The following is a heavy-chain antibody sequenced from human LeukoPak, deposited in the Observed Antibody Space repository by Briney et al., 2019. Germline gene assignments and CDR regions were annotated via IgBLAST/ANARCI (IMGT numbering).Heavy chain of an antibody. CDR3: AGLDYGGYYYYYGMDV. V-gene: IGHV4-39*07. CDR2: IYHSGST. CDR1: GGSISSSSYY. Sequence: PSETLPLTCAVSGGSISSSSYYWGWIRQPPGKGLEWIGSIYHSGSTNYNPSLKSRVTISVDKSKNQFSLKLSSVTAADTAVYYCAGLDYGGYYYYYGMDVWGQGTTVTVSS. D-gene: IGHD4-23*01. J-gene: IGHJ6*02.